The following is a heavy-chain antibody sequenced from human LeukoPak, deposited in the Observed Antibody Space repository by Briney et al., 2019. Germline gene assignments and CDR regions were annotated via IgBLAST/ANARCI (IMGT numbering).Heavy chain of an antibody. D-gene: IGHD5-18*01. Sequence: SETLSLTCTVSGGSISSYYWSWIRHPPGKGLEWIGYIYYSGSTNYNPSLKSRVTISVDTSKNQFSLKLSSVTAADTAVYYCARHGGPWIQLWSPLTDWGQGTLVTVSS. CDR1: GGSISSYY. CDR3: ARHGGPWIQLWSPLTD. V-gene: IGHV4-59*08. J-gene: IGHJ4*02. CDR2: IYYSGST.